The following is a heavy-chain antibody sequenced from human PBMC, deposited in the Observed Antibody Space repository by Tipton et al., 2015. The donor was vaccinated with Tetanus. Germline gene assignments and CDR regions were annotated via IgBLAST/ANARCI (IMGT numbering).Heavy chain of an antibody. J-gene: IGHJ4*02. CDR2: IKQDGNEK. Sequence: SLRLSCAASGFDFRSDWMTWVRQAPGKGLEWVANIKQDGNEKHHVDSVKGRFTISRDNGKNLLYLQMNSLRVEDTAVYYCARDPHTIRTGNHRGFDYWGQGTNVTVSS. V-gene: IGHV3-7*03. CDR3: ARDPHTIRTGNHRGFDY. D-gene: IGHD3-10*01. CDR1: GFDFRSDW.